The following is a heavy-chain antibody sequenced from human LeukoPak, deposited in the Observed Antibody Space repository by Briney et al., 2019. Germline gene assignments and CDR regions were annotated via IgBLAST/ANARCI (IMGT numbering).Heavy chain of an antibody. CDR1: GGSFSSDSCF. V-gene: IGHV4-61*01. CDR3: ARSQRGYCSGGSCSADY. Sequence: SETLSLTCTVSGGSFSSDSCFWSWIRQPPGKGLEWIGYFHYNEGTIYNPSLESRVTISADTSKNEFSLKLRSVTAADTAVYYCARSQRGYCSGGSCSADYWGQGTLVIVSS. CDR2: FHYNEGT. D-gene: IGHD2-15*01. J-gene: IGHJ4*02.